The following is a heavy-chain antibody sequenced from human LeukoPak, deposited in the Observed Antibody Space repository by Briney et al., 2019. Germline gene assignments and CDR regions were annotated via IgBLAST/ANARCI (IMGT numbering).Heavy chain of an antibody. CDR2: INHSGST. Sequence: PSETLSLTCTVSGGSISGFYWSWIRQPPGKGLEWIGEINHSGSTNYNPSLKSRVTISVDTSKNQFSLKLSSVTAADTAVYYCARGEWELGYWGQGTLVTVSS. V-gene: IGHV4-34*01. D-gene: IGHD1-26*01. CDR3: ARGEWELGY. CDR1: GGSISGFY. J-gene: IGHJ4*02.